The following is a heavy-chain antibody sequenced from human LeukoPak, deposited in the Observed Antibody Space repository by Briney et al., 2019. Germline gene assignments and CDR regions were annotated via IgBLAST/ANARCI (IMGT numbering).Heavy chain of an antibody. CDR1: GLTLSNYA. D-gene: IGHD3-9*01. V-gene: IGHV3-23*01. CDR2: VSGRDTST. J-gene: IGHJ4*02. CDR3: AKWGDDDVLAGYYESDY. Sequence: QAGGSLRLSCAASGLTLSNYAMSCVRHAPGRGLEWVSAVSGRDTSTYYTDSVKGRFTISRDNSKNTLYLQMNSLSAEDTAIYYCAKWGDDDVLAGYYESDYWGQGTLVTVSS.